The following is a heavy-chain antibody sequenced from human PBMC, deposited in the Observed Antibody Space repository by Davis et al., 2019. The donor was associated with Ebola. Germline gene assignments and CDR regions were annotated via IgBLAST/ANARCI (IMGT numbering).Heavy chain of an antibody. Sequence: SETLSLTCAVYGWSFSGYYWSWIRQPPGKGLEWIGEINHSGSTKYNPSLKSRVTISVDTSKNQFSRKLSSVTAADTAVYYCARVDSSGQNWFDPWGQGTLVTVSS. CDR2: INHSGST. V-gene: IGHV4-34*01. D-gene: IGHD6-19*01. CDR3: ARVDSSGQNWFDP. J-gene: IGHJ5*02. CDR1: GWSFSGYY.